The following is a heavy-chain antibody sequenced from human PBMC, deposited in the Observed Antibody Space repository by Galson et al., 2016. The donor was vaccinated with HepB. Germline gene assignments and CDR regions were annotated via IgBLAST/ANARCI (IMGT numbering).Heavy chain of an antibody. D-gene: IGHD3-16*01. CDR3: SKDPFQSWGS. CDR2: IYPGGDT. J-gene: IGHJ5*02. CDR1: GFTVNTDY. Sequence: SLRLSCAAPGFTVNTDYISIVRQAPGKGLEWLSVIYPGGDTYYTDSVRGRFFVSTDAAKKTLFFQMNSLRAEDTAVYYCSKDPFQSWGSWGLGTLVTVSS. V-gene: IGHV3-53*01.